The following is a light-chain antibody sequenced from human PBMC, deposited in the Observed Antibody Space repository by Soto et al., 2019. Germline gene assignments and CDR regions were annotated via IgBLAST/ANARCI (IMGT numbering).Light chain of an antibody. CDR1: SSDVGGYNY. V-gene: IGLV2-11*01. CDR2: DVS. J-gene: IGLJ1*01. CDR3: CSYAGSYTHYV. Sequence: SALTQPRSVSGSPGQSVTISCTGTSSDVGGYNYVSWYQQHPGKAPKLMIYDVSERPSGVPHRFSGSTSGNTASLTISGLHAEDEADYYCCSYAGSYTHYVFGTGTKLTVL.